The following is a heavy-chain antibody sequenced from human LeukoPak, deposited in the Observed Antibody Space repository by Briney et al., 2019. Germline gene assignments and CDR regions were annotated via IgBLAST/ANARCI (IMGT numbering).Heavy chain of an antibody. CDR1: GGTFSSDT. J-gene: IGHJ4*02. CDR2: IIPILGIA. V-gene: IGHV1-69*04. CDR3: ARDGRYCSSTSCYQVY. Sequence: ASVKVSCKASGGTFSSDTISWVRQAPGQGLEWMGRIIPILGIANYAQKFQGRVTITADKSTSTAYMELSSLRSEDTAVYYCARDGRYCSSTSCYQVYWGQGTLVTVSS. D-gene: IGHD2-2*01.